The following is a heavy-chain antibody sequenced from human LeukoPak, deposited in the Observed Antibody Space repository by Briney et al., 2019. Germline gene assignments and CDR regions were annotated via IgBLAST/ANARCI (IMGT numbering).Heavy chain of an antibody. CDR3: AGLFGSNYGMDV. CDR2: MNPNSGNT. Sequence: ASVKASCKASGYTFTSYDINWVRQATGQGREWMGWMNPNSGNTGYAQKFQGRVTMTRNTSISTAYMELSSLRSEDTAVYYCAGLFGSNYGMDVWGQGTTVTVSS. D-gene: IGHD3-16*01. J-gene: IGHJ6*02. V-gene: IGHV1-8*01. CDR1: GYTFTSYD.